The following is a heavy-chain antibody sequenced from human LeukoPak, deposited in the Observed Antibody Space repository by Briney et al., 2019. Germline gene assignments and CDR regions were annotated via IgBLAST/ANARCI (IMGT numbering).Heavy chain of an antibody. V-gene: IGHV3-74*01. J-gene: IGHJ4*02. CDR2: ITNDGSST. D-gene: IGHD1-1*01. CDR1: GLNLSSHW. CDR3: ARVLSGTTRVFDY. Sequence: GGSLRLSCAASGLNLSSHWMHWVRQAPGKGLVWVSRITNDGSSTTYADSVKGRFTISRDNAKNSLYLQMNSLRAEDTAVYYCARVLSGTTRVFDYWGQGTLVTVSS.